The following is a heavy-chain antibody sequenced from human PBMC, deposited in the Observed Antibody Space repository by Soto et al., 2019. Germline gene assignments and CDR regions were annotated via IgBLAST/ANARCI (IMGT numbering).Heavy chain of an antibody. Sequence: GGSLRLSCAASGFTFSSYAMSWVRQAPGKGLEWVSAISVSGGSTYYADSVKGRFTISRDNSKNTLYLQMNSLRAEDTAVYYCAKMGNYDILTGYYSDAFDIWGQGTMVTVSS. V-gene: IGHV3-23*01. CDR3: AKMGNYDILTGYYSDAFDI. D-gene: IGHD3-9*01. CDR2: ISVSGGST. CDR1: GFTFSSYA. J-gene: IGHJ3*02.